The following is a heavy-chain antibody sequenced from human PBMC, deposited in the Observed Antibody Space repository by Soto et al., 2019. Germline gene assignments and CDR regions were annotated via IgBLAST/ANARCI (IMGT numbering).Heavy chain of an antibody. CDR3: ARYRLGFDY. CDR2: IYTSGST. D-gene: IGHD3-16*02. Sequence: PSETLSLTCTVSGGSISSGGYYWSWIRQPAGKGLEWIGRIYTSGSTNYNPSLKSRVTMSVDTSKNQFSLKLSSVTAADTAVYYCARYRLGFDYWGQGTLVTVSS. V-gene: IGHV4-61*02. J-gene: IGHJ4*02. CDR1: GGSISSGGYY.